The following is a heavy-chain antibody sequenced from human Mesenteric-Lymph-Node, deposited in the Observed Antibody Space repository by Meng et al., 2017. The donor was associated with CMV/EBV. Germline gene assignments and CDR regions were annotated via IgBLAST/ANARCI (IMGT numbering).Heavy chain of an antibody. CDR2: IYYSGST. Sequence: SETLSLTCTVSGGSISSSSYYWGWIRQPPGKGLEWIGSIYYSGSTYYNPSLKSRVTISVDTSKNQFSLKLSSVTAADTAVYYCARVGGYFDWLLRENNYYYYGMDVWGQGTTVTVSS. J-gene: IGHJ6*02. CDR3: ARVGGYFDWLLRENNYYYYGMDV. V-gene: IGHV4-39*01. CDR1: GGSISSSSYY. D-gene: IGHD3-9*01.